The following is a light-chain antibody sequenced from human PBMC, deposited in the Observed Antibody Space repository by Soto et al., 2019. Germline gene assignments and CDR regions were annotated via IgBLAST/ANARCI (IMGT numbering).Light chain of an antibody. J-gene: IGKJ1*01. CDR1: QSIRHY. V-gene: IGKV1-5*01. Sequence: DIQMTHSPPTLSASVGDRVTITCRASQSIRHYLAWYQQMPGKAPKLLIYGASTLQRGVPSRFSGSGSGTEFPLPIRTLQPDDFGLYFCQHQNSYSQPFGQGTKGDIK. CDR2: GAS. CDR3: QHQNSYSQP.